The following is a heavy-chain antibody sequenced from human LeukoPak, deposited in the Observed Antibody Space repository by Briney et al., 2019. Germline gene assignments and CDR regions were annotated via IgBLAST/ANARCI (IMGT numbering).Heavy chain of an antibody. CDR1: GLTFSNVW. CDR3: VRYGPRNYFDY. V-gene: IGHV3-15*01. J-gene: IGHJ4*02. Sequence: GGSLRLSCAASGLTFSNVWMSWVRQAPGKGLEWLGRIKSKTDGWTRDYVAPVKGRFTISTDDSKNTLHLQMNSLKTEDTAVYYCVRYGPRNYFDYWGQGTLVTVSS. D-gene: IGHD4-17*01. CDR2: IKSKTDGWTR.